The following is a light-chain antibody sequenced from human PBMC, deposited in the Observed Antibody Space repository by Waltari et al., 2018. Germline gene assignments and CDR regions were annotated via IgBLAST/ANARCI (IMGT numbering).Light chain of an antibody. V-gene: IGLV7-43*01. CDR1: AGAVPSAYF. J-gene: IGLJ3*02. CDR2: GTV. Sequence: QTVVTQDPSLTVSPGGTVTLTCASSAGAVPSAYFVNWFQQKPGQAPRPLIFGTVNKRSWAPARFSGSLLGGKAALTLSGAQPEDEADYYCLLYFGGVQGVFGGGTKLTVL. CDR3: LLYFGGVQGV.